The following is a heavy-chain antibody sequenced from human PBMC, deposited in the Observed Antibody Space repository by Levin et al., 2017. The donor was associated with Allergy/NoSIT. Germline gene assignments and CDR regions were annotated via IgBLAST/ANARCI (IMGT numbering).Heavy chain of an antibody. Sequence: GGSLRLSCAASGFTFSSYWMHWVRQAPGKGLVWVSRINSDGSSTSYADSVKGRFTISRDNAKNTLYLQMNSLRAEDTAVYYCARVTIVGGIDYWGQGTLVTVSS. CDR2: INSDGSST. V-gene: IGHV3-74*01. CDR1: GFTFSSYW. J-gene: IGHJ4*02. CDR3: ARVTIVGGIDY. D-gene: IGHD3-3*01.